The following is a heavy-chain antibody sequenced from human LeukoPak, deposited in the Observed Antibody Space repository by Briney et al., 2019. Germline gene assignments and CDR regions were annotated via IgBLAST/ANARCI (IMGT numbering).Heavy chain of an antibody. V-gene: IGHV1-2*02. CDR1: GYTFTGYY. Sequence: ASVKVSCKASGYTFTGYYMHWVRQAPGQGLESMGWINPNSGGTNYAQKFQGRVTMTRDTSISTAYMELSRLRSDDTAVYYCARPSSEDQDFQHWGQGTLVTVSS. J-gene: IGHJ1*01. CDR2: INPNSGGT. CDR3: ARPSSEDQDFQH.